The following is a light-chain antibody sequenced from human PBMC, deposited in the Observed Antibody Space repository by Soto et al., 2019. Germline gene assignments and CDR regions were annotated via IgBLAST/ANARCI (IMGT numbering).Light chain of an antibody. J-gene: IGKJ4*01. CDR3: QQSYGSPPVT. CDR2: TAS. CDR1: QSISTY. V-gene: IGKV1-39*01. Sequence: DIQMTQSPSSLSASVGDRFTITCRASQSISTYLNWYQQHPGKAPKLLIYTASNLESGVPSRFSGSGSGTDFTLTISSLQPDDCATYDCQQSYGSPPVTFGGGTKVEIK.